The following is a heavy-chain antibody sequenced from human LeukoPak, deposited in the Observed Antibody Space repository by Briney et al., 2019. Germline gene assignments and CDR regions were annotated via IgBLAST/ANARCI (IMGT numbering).Heavy chain of an antibody. CDR3: ARDIKYAFDN. CDR1: GFTFSSYS. Sequence: GGSLRLSCAASGFTFSSYSMNWVRQAPGKGLEWISYIGISSGNTKYADSVKGRFTISGDKAKNSVYLQMNSLRVEDTAVYYCARDIKYAFDNWGQGTLVTVSS. J-gene: IGHJ4*02. D-gene: IGHD2-2*01. V-gene: IGHV3-48*01. CDR2: IGISSGNT.